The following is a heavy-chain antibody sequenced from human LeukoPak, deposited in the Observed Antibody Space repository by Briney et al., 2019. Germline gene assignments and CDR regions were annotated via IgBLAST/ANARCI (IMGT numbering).Heavy chain of an antibody. CDR2: IYYSGST. J-gene: IGHJ6*02. V-gene: IGHV4-59*08. CDR3: ARLSADDSSGWSGYYGMDV. D-gene: IGHD6-19*01. Sequence: SETLSLTCTVSGGSISSYYWSWIRQPPGKGLEWIGDIYYSGSTNYNPSLKSRVTISVDTSKNQFSLKLSSVTAADTAVYYCARLSADDSSGWSGYYGMDVWGQGTTVTVSS. CDR1: GGSISSYY.